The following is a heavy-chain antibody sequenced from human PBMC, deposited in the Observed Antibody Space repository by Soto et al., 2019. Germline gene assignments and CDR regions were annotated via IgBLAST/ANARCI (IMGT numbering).Heavy chain of an antibody. D-gene: IGHD3-22*01. V-gene: IGHV4-34*01. CDR3: ARGRKNYYDSSGYYY. CDR2: INHSGST. J-gene: IGHJ4*02. Sequence: SETLSLTCAVYGGSFSGYYWSWIRQPPGKGLEWIGEINHSGSTNYNPSLKGRVTISVDTSKNQFSLKLSSETAADTAVYYCARGRKNYYDSSGYYYWGQGTLVTVSS. CDR1: GGSFSGYY.